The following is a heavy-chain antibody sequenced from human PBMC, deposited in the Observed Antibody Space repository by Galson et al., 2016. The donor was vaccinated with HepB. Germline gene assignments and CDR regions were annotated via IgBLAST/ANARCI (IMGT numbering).Heavy chain of an antibody. Sequence: QSGAEVKKPGESLKISCPGSGYSFTDYWIGWVRQMPGKGLEWMGIIYPGDSDTRYSPSFQGQVTISADKSISTAYLQWGSLKAPDTAIYYCARHRWWTTVVTPSFVDYWGQGTLVTVSS. CDR3: ARHRWWTTVVTPSFVDY. CDR1: GYSFTDYW. J-gene: IGHJ4*02. CDR2: IYPGDSDT. V-gene: IGHV5-51*01. D-gene: IGHD4-23*01.